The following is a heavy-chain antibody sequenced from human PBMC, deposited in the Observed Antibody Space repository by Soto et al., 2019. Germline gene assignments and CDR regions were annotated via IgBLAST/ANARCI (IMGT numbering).Heavy chain of an antibody. CDR3: AKDSDYGYIYAEGGAFDI. J-gene: IGHJ3*02. Sequence: GGSLRLSCAASGFTFSSYAMSWVRQAPGKGLEWVSAISGSGGSTYYADSVKGRFTISRDNSKNTLYLQMNSLRAEDTAVYYCAKDSDYGYIYAEGGAFDIWGQGTMVTVSS. CDR1: GFTFSSYA. D-gene: IGHD4-17*01. CDR2: ISGSGGST. V-gene: IGHV3-23*01.